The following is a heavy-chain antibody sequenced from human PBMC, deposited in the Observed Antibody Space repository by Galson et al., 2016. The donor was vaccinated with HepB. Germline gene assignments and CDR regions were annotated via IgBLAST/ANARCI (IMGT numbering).Heavy chain of an antibody. D-gene: IGHD6-6*01. CDR1: GGSINNGSYY. CDR3: ARRIAAGPWSGLSEY. V-gene: IGHV4-61*03. J-gene: IGHJ4*02. CDR2: FYYSGST. Sequence: SETLSLTCTVSGGSINNGSYYWTWIRQPPGKGLEWIGYFYYSGSTTYNPSLKSRVTMSVDTSKNHFSLKLSSVTAADTAVYYCARRIAAGPWSGLSEYWGQGTLVTVSS.